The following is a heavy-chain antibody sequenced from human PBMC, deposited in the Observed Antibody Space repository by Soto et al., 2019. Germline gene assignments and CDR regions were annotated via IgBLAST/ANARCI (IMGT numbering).Heavy chain of an antibody. J-gene: IGHJ3*02. Sequence: QMQLVQSGAEVKKTGSSVKVSCKASGYTFTYRYLHWVRQAPGQALEWMGWITPFNGNTNYAQKFRDRVTITRDRSMSTAYMELSSLRSEDTAMYYCARGYCSGGSCRDDAFDIWGQGTMVTVSS. CDR2: ITPFNGNT. D-gene: IGHD2-15*01. CDR3: ARGYCSGGSCRDDAFDI. V-gene: IGHV1-45*02. CDR1: GYTFTYRY.